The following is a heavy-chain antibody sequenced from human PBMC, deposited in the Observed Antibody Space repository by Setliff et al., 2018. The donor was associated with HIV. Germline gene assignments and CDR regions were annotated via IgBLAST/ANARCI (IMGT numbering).Heavy chain of an antibody. CDR2: IYYSGST. D-gene: IGHD6-19*01. J-gene: IGHJ5*02. V-gene: IGHV4-59*11. CDR3: ARQFPPYHSGAHYSDL. CDR1: GGSITPHY. Sequence: SETLSLTCTVSGGSITPHYWSWIRQPPGKGLEWIGLIYYSGSTNYSPSLKSRVTISVDSSKNQFSLKLTSVTAADAAIYYCARQFPPYHSGAHYSDLWSQGTLVPVSS.